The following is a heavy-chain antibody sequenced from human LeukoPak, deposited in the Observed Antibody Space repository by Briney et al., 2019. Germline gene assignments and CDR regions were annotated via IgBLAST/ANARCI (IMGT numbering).Heavy chain of an antibody. J-gene: IGHJ3*02. Sequence: SETLSLTCAVSGGSISNGGYSWSWIRQPPGKGLEWIGYIYHSGSTYYNPSLKSRVTISVDRSKNQFSLKLSSVTAADTAVYYCARDRSVAGTAGAFDIWGQGTMVTVSS. CDR1: GGSISNGGYS. D-gene: IGHD6-19*01. V-gene: IGHV4-30-2*01. CDR3: ARDRSVAGTAGAFDI. CDR2: IYHSGST.